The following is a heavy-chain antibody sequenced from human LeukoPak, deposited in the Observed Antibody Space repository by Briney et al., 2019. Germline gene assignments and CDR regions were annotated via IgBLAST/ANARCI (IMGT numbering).Heavy chain of an antibody. J-gene: IGHJ4*02. D-gene: IGHD3-22*01. V-gene: IGHV3-7*01. Sequence: GGSLRLSCAASGFTVSSNYMSWVRQAPGKGLEWVANIQQHGSETYYGDSVKGRFTISRDNAKNSLYLQMNSLRAEDTAVYYCARDAPRYYYDSSGYWAFWGQGTLVTVSS. CDR1: GFTVSSNY. CDR3: ARDAPRYYYDSSGYWAF. CDR2: IQQHGSET.